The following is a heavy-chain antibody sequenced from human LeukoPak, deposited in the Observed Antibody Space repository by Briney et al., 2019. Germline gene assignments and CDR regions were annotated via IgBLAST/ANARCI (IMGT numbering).Heavy chain of an antibody. CDR1: GGTFSSYA. CDR2: TIPIFGTA. J-gene: IGHJ4*02. D-gene: IGHD1-26*01. CDR3: ARGHNSLLYFDY. Sequence: ASVKVSCKASGGTFSSYAISWVRQAPGQGLEWMGGTIPIFGTANYAQKFQGRVTITADESTSTAYMELSSLRSEDTAVYYCARGHNSLLYFDYRGQGTLVTVSS. V-gene: IGHV1-69*13.